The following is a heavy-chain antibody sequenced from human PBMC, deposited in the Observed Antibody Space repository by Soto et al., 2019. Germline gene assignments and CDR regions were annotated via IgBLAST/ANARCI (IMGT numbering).Heavy chain of an antibody. Sequence: VESLKISCLVSGYSFSTYWIGWVRQMSGKGLECVGFIHPGDSETRYSRSFQARVTISAVRSINTAYLQWTSLKASPTALHYWAREGAPDTPMIIDCWGRRTMVAVSS. D-gene: IGHD2-2*02. J-gene: IGHJ4*02. CDR2: IHPGDSET. V-gene: IGHV5-51*01. CDR3: AREGAPDTPMIIDC. CDR1: GYSFSTYW.